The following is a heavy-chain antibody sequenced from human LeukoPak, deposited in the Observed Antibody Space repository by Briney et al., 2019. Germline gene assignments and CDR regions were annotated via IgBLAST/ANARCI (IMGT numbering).Heavy chain of an antibody. CDR2: IYTSGST. D-gene: IGHD5-18*01. J-gene: IGHJ4*02. CDR1: GGSISSYY. V-gene: IGHV4-4*07. CDR3: ARDSQKFGYSYGSALAY. Sequence: SETLSLTCTGSGGSISSYYWSWIRQPAGKGLEWIGRIYTSGSTNYNPSLKSRVTMSVDTSKNQFSLKLSSVTAADTAVYYCARDSQKFGYSYGSALAYWGQGTLVTVSS.